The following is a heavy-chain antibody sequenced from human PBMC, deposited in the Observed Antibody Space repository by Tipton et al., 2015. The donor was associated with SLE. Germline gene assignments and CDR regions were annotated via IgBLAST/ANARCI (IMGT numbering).Heavy chain of an antibody. J-gene: IGHJ4*02. CDR1: GFTFSSHA. Sequence: SLRLSCAASGFTFSSHAMHWVRQAPGKGLEWMAVIPYDGNNKYYADSVKGRFTISRDNSKNTLYLQMNSLRPEDTAMYYCARNKGLSPDYWGQGTLVTVSS. CDR2: IPYDGNNK. CDR3: ARNKGLSPDY. D-gene: IGHD4/OR15-4a*01. V-gene: IGHV3-30*04.